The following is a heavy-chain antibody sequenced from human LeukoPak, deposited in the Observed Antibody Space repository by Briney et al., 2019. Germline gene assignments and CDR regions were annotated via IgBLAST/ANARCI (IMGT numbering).Heavy chain of an antibody. CDR2: INSDGSSP. CDR1: GFTFSTYW. V-gene: IGHV3-74*01. CDR3: ARWGSSGWYPMDV. Sequence: GGSLRPSCAASGFTFSTYWMHWVRQAPGKGLVWVSCINSDGSSPSYADSVKGRFTISRDNAKNTVYLQMNSLRAEDTAVYYCARWGSSGWYPMDVWGQGTTVTVSS. D-gene: IGHD6-19*01. J-gene: IGHJ6*02.